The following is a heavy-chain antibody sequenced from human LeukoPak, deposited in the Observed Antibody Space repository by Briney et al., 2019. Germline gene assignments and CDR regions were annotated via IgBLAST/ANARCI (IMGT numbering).Heavy chain of an antibody. D-gene: IGHD1-1*01. Sequence: PSETLSLTCTVSGGSISSSSYYWGWIRQPPGKGLEWIGSIYYSGSTNYNPSLKSRVTISVDTSKNQFSLKLSSVTAADTAVYYCARDSLTGTTWGFDPWGQGTLVTVSS. J-gene: IGHJ5*02. CDR3: ARDSLTGTTWGFDP. V-gene: IGHV4-39*07. CDR1: GGSISSSSYY. CDR2: IYYSGST.